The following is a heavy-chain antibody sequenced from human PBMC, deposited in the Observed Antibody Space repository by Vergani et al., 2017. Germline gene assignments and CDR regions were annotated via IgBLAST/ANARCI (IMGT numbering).Heavy chain of an antibody. Sequence: QVQLRQWGAGLVKPSETLSLTCGIYGDSLRGHYWSWIRQSPGKGLEWIGQINHSGGTNYNPSLKSRVTISVDTSKNQFSLKLSSVTAADTAVYYCARSNGVLLWFGELSRHYGMDVWGQGTTVTVSS. V-gene: IGHV4-34*02. CDR2: INHSGGT. CDR1: GDSLRGHY. D-gene: IGHD3-10*01. CDR3: ARSNGVLLWFGELSRHYGMDV. J-gene: IGHJ6*02.